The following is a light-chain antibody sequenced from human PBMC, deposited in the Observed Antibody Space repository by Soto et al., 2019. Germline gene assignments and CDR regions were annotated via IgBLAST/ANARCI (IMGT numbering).Light chain of an antibody. CDR1: SSNIGAGYD. V-gene: IGLV1-40*01. Sequence: QSVLTQPPSVSGAPGQRVTISCTGSSSNIGAGYDVHWYQQLPGTAPKLLIYGNSNRPSGVPDRFSGSKSGTSASLAITGLQAEDEADYYCQSYDSSLSARFGGGTQLTAL. CDR3: QSYDSSLSAR. J-gene: IGLJ2*01. CDR2: GNS.